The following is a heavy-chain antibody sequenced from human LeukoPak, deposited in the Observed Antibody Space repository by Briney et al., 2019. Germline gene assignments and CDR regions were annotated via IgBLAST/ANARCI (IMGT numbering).Heavy chain of an antibody. CDR3: ARSGYYDSSEHAFDI. Sequence: ASVKVSCKASGGTFSRYAISWVRQAPGQGLEWMGGIIPIFGTANYAQKFQGRVTITTDESTSTAYMELSSLRSEDTAVYYCARSGYYDSSEHAFDIWGQGTMVTVSS. CDR2: IIPIFGTA. D-gene: IGHD3-22*01. CDR1: GGTFSRYA. J-gene: IGHJ3*02. V-gene: IGHV1-69*05.